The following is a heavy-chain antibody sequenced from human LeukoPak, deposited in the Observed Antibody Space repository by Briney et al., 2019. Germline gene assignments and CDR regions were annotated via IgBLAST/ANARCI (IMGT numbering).Heavy chain of an antibody. J-gene: IGHJ4*02. D-gene: IGHD3/OR15-3a*01. CDR2: ISGSGGST. V-gene: IGHV3-23*01. Sequence: GGSLRLSCAASGFTFSSYAMSWVRQAPGKGLEWVSGISGSGGSTYYADSVKGRFTISRDNSRNTLYLQMNSLRAEDTAVYYCARGRIGPDYWGQGTLLTVSS. CDR1: GFTFSSYA. CDR3: ARGRIGPDY.